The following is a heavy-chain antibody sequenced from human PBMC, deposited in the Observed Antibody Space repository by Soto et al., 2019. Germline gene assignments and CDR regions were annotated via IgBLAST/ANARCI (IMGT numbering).Heavy chain of an antibody. CDR3: ARVLCGGDCYSDPVPLDY. D-gene: IGHD2-21*02. CDR2: IYSGGST. Sequence: EVQLVESGGGLIQPGGSLRLSCAASGFTVSSNYMTWVRQAPGKGLEWVSVIYSGGSTYYADSVKGRFTISRDNSENTLYLQMNSLRAEDTAVYYCARVLCGGDCYSDPVPLDYWGQGTLVTVSS. J-gene: IGHJ4*02. V-gene: IGHV3-53*01. CDR1: GFTVSSNY.